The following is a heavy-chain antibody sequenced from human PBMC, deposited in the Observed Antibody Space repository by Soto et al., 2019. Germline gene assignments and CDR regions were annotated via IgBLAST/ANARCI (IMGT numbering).Heavy chain of an antibody. CDR2: IRSKSNSYAT. CDR3: TASGYDAFVDY. J-gene: IGHJ4*02. D-gene: IGHD5-12*01. CDR1: GFTFSGSA. Sequence: EVQLVESGGGLVQPGGSLKLSCAASGFTFSGSAMHWVRQASGKGLEWVGRIRSKSNSYATAYAASVKGRFTISRDDSKNTAYLQMNSLKTEDTPVYYCTASGYDAFVDYWGQGTLVTVSS. V-gene: IGHV3-73*02.